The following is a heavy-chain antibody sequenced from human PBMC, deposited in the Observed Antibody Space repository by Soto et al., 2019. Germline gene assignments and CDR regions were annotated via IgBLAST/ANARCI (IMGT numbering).Heavy chain of an antibody. Sequence: QVQLVQSGAEEKKPGASVKVSCKASGYTFTSYAMHWVRQAPGQRPEWMGWINAGNGNTKYSQKFQGRVTITRDTSASTAYMELSSLRSEDTAVYYCARDNRFKQWLAFDIWGQGTMVTVSS. V-gene: IGHV1-3*05. J-gene: IGHJ3*02. CDR2: INAGNGNT. CDR1: GYTFTSYA. CDR3: ARDNRFKQWLAFDI. D-gene: IGHD6-19*01.